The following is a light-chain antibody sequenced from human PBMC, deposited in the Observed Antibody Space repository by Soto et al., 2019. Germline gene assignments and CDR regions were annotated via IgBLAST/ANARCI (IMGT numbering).Light chain of an antibody. Sequence: QSVLTQPASVSGSPGQSITLSCTGASSDVDAYNYVSWYQQHPGKAPKLMIYDVSSRPSGVSDRFSGSKSGNTASLTISGLQAEDEADYYCSSYTTSLTYVFGTGTKLTVL. V-gene: IGLV2-14*03. J-gene: IGLJ1*01. CDR2: DVS. CDR1: SSDVDAYNY. CDR3: SSYTTSLTYV.